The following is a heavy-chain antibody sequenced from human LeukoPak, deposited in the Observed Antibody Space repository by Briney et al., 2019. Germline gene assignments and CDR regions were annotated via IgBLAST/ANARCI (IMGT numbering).Heavy chain of an antibody. V-gene: IGHV5-51*01. CDR2: IYPGDSDA. Sequence: GESLKISCKGSGYTFTSYWIGWVRQVPGKGLEWMGIIYPGDSDARYSPSFQGQVTISVDKSISTTYLQWSSLKASDTAMYYCARHLRASGGHFYAMDVWGQGTTVTVSS. D-gene: IGHD2-15*01. CDR1: GYTFTSYW. CDR3: ARHLRASGGHFYAMDV. J-gene: IGHJ6*02.